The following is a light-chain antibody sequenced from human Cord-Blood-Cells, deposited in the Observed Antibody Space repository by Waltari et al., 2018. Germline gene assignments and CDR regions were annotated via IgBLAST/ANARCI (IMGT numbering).Light chain of an antibody. Sequence: DMQMTQPSSSLYASVGARVTITCRASQSLRSYLNWYPQKPGKAPKPLIYAASSLQSGVPSRFSGSGSGTDFTLTISSLQPEDFATYYCQQSYSTPLTFGGGTKVEIK. CDR1: QSLRSY. CDR3: QQSYSTPLT. V-gene: IGKV1-39*01. CDR2: AAS. J-gene: IGKJ4*01.